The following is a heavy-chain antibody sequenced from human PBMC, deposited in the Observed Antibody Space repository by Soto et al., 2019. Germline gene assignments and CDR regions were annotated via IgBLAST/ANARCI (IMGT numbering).Heavy chain of an antibody. J-gene: IGHJ3*02. CDR2: ISYDGSNK. D-gene: IGHD3-9*01. Sequence: GGSLRLSCAASGFTFSSYAMHWVRQAPGKGLEWVAVISYDGSNKYYADSVKGRFTISRDNSKNTLYLQMNSLRAEDTAVYYCARRFETYDAFDIWGQGTMVTVSS. CDR1: GFTFSSYA. V-gene: IGHV3-30*04. CDR3: ARRFETYDAFDI.